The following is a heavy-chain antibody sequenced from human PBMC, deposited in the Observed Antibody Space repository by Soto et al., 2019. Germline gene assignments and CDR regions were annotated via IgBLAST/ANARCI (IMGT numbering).Heavy chain of an antibody. CDR1: GGSISSSDYY. V-gene: IGHV4-39*01. J-gene: IGHJ4*02. D-gene: IGHD3-22*01. CDR3: ARVGYYYDTSGYPGPGDY. CDR2: IYYSGAT. Sequence: SETLSLTCTVSGGSISSSDYYWAWVRQPPGKGLEWIGSIYYSGATYYNPSLKSRVTISVDTSRDQFSLELRSVTAADTAVYYCARVGYYYDTSGYPGPGDYWGQGTLVTV.